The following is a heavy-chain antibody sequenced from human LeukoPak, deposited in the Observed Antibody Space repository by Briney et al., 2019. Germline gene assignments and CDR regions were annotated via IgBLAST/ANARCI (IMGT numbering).Heavy chain of an antibody. CDR1: GSRFTSYW. CDR2: IYPGASAT. CDR3: AGRLGYCSGGSCSRFLNGFDP. D-gene: IGHD2-15*01. V-gene: IGHV5-51*01. J-gene: IGHJ5*02. Sequence: GEPLKSSCKGSGSRFTSYWIGWVRQIPGKGLGWMGIIYPGASATSYSPSIQGQYTIPAVKSISTASLQWSNLKASDTVMYYCAGRLGYCSGGSCSRFLNGFDPWGQGTLVTVSS.